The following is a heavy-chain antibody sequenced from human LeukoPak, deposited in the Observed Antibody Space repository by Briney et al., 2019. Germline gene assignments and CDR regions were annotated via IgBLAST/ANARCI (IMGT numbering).Heavy chain of an antibody. CDR2: INPNSGGT. CDR3: ARTDYYGSGSYSFDY. V-gene: IGHV1-2*02. Sequence: ASVKVSCKASGYTFTGYYMHWVRQAPGQGLEWMGWINPNSGGTNYAQKFQGRVTMTRDTSISTAYMELSRLRSDDTAVYYCARTDYYGSGSYSFDYWGQGTLVTVSS. J-gene: IGHJ4*02. CDR1: GYTFTGYY. D-gene: IGHD3-10*01.